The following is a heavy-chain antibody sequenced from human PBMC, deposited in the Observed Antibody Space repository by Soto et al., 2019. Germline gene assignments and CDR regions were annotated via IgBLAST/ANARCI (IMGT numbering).Heavy chain of an antibody. CDR3: AHRGYYDSSGYYYLNWFDP. CDR2: IYWDDEK. D-gene: IGHD3-22*01. CDR1: GFSLSTSGVG. V-gene: IGHV2-5*02. Sequence: SGPTLVNPTQTLTLTCTFSGFSLSTSGVGVGWIRQPPGKALEWLALIYWDDEKRYSPSLKSRLTITKDTSKNQVVLTMTNMDPVDTATYYCAHRGYYDSSGYYYLNWFDPWGQGTLVTVSS. J-gene: IGHJ5*02.